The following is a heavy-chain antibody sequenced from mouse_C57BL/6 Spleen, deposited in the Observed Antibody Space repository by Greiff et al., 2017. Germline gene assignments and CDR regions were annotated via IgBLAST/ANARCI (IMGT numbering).Heavy chain of an antibody. Sequence: DVKLVESGGGLVKPGGSLKLSCAASGFTFSDYGMHWVRQAPEKGLEWVAYISSGSSTIYYADTVKGRFTIPRDNAKNTLFLQMTSLRSEDTAMYYCANYYGSSSYWYFDVWGTGTTVTVSS. J-gene: IGHJ1*03. CDR3: ANYYGSSSYWYFDV. CDR1: GFTFSDYG. V-gene: IGHV5-17*01. CDR2: ISSGSSTI. D-gene: IGHD1-1*01.